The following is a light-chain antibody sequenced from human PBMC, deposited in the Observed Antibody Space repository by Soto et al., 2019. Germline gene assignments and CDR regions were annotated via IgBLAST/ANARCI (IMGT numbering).Light chain of an antibody. Sequence: QLVLTQSPSASASLGASVKLTCTLSSGHSNYAIAWHQQQPEKGPRYLMKVNSDGSHYKGDGIPDRFSGSSSGAERYLTISSLQSEDEADYYCQTWGTGLWVFGGGTKVTVL. V-gene: IGLV4-69*01. J-gene: IGLJ3*02. CDR3: QTWGTGLWV. CDR1: SGHSNYA. CDR2: VNSDGSH.